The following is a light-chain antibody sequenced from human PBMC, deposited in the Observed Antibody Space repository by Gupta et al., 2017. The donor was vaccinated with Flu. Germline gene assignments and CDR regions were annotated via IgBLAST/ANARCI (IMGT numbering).Light chain of an antibody. CDR3: QQYGSSPLT. Sequence: ERATLSCRASQSVSSIFVTWYQQKPGQAPRLLIYGASSRATGIPDRFSGSGSGTDFTLTISRLEPEDFAVYYCQQYGSSPLTFGGGTKVEIK. J-gene: IGKJ4*01. CDR2: GAS. CDR1: QSVSSIF. V-gene: IGKV3-20*01.